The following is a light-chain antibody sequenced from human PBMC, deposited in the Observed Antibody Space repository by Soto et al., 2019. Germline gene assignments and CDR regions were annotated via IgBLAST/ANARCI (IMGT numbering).Light chain of an antibody. J-gene: IGLJ7*01. CDR3: AAWDDSLNGAV. CDR1: SSNIGSNT. Sequence: QSVLTQPPSASGTPGQRVTISCSGSSSNIGSNTVNWYQQLPGTAPKLLIYYNNQRPSGVPDRFSGSKSGTSASLAISGLQSEDEADYYCAAWDDSLNGAVFGGGTKLTVL. V-gene: IGLV1-44*01. CDR2: YNN.